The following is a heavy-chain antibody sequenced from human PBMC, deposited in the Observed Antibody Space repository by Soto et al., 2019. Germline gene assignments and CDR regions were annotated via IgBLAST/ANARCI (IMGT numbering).Heavy chain of an antibody. Sequence: GASVKVSCKASGYTFTHVNMHWVRQAPGQGLEWMGWISTGSGDAKYSKKFQGRVTIVRDTSATTTYMELTGLTYEDTAVYYCARDGFSTVSGMSKYFFHHWRQGTLVNVSS. CDR1: GYTFTHVN. CDR3: ARDGFSTVSGMSKYFFHH. D-gene: IGHD1-1*01. J-gene: IGHJ1*01. CDR2: ISTGSGDA. V-gene: IGHV1-3*04.